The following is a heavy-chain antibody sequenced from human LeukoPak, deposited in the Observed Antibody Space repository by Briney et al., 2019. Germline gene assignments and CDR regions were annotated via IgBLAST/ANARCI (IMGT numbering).Heavy chain of an antibody. CDR3: ARDRHYGDYYYYGMDV. J-gene: IGHJ6*02. CDR2: INHSGST. D-gene: IGHD4-17*01. CDR1: GGSISSSSYY. V-gene: IGHV4-39*07. Sequence: PSETLSLTCTVSGGSISSSSYYWSWIRQPPGKGLEWIGEINHSGSTNYNPSLKSRVTISVDTSKNQFSLKLSSVTAADTAVYYCARDRHYGDYYYYGMDVWGQGTTVTVSS.